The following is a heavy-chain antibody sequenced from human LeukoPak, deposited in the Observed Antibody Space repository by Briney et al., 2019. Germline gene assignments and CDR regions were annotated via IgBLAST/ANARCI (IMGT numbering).Heavy chain of an antibody. CDR3: ARDRGFTTARGVASWFDP. J-gene: IGHJ5*02. V-gene: IGHV4-61*02. CDR1: GVSICSTNYY. D-gene: IGHD3-10*01. CDR2: IYTTGSP. Sequence: MSSETLSLTCTVSGVSICSTNYYWTWIRQPAGKGLEWIGRIYTTGSPRYSPSLESRVTISVDTSTNQFSLKLTSVSVADTAVYYCARDRGFTTARGVASWFDPWGQGTLVTVSS.